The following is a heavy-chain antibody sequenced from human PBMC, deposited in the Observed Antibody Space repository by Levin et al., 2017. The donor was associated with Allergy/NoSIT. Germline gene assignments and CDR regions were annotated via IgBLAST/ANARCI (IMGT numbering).Heavy chain of an antibody. D-gene: IGHD3-22*01. CDR3: AREYYYDTSGYSPPYYFDS. V-gene: IGHV2-70*04. J-gene: IGHJ4*02. CDR1: GFSLTTTGVR. CDR2: IAWDDDK. Sequence: VSGPTLVKPTQTLTLTCSFSGFSLTTTGVRVNWIRQPPGKALEWLARIAWDDDKFYSTSLKTRLTISKDTSKNQVVLTMTNMDPVDTATYYCAREYYYDTSGYSPPYYFDSWGQGTLVTVSS.